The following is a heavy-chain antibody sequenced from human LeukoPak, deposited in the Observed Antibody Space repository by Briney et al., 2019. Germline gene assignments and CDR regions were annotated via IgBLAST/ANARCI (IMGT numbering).Heavy chain of an antibody. CDR1: GYTFTSYY. CDR2: INPNSGGT. CDR3: TLGDDSSGYYYYYYGMDV. D-gene: IGHD3-22*01. J-gene: IGHJ6*02. Sequence: ASVKVSCKASGYTFTSYYMHWVRQAPGQGLEWMGWINPNSGGTNYAQKFQGRVTMTRDTSISTAYMELSRLRSDDTAVYYCTLGDDSSGYYYYYYGMDVWGQGTTVTVSS. V-gene: IGHV1-2*02.